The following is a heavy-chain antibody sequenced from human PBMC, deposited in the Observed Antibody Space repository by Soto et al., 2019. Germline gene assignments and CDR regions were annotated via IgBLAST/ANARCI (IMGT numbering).Heavy chain of an antibody. CDR2: IYYSGST. CDR1: GGSLSRGGYY. D-gene: IGHD2-15*01. J-gene: IGHJ5*02. Sequence: PSETLSRTCAVSGGSLSRGGYYWRWLRQHPWKGLEWIVYIYYSGSTYYNPSLKSRVTISVDTSKNQFSLKLSSVTAADTAVYYVARAVLVGVSSSDNWFDPWGQGTLVTFSS. V-gene: IGHV4-31*11. CDR3: ARAVLVGVSSSDNWFDP.